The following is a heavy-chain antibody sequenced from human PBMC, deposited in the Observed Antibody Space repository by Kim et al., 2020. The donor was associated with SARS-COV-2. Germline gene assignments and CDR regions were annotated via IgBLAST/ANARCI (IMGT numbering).Heavy chain of an antibody. CDR2: IGSTGRTI. CDR3: ARDGYYDSSAYYYDDAFDI. J-gene: IGHJ3*02. CDR1: GFSFSSYS. Sequence: GGSLRLSCAASGFSFSSYSMNWVRQAPGKGLEWVSYIGSTGRTIYYADSVKGRFTISRDNAKNSLYLQMNSLRDEDTAVYYCARDGYYDSSAYYYDDAFDIWGQGTLVTVSS. V-gene: IGHV3-48*02. D-gene: IGHD3-22*01.